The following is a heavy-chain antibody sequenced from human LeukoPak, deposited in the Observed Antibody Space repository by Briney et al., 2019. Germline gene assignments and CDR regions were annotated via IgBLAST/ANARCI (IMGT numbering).Heavy chain of an antibody. CDR1: GFTFSSYG. D-gene: IGHD1-26*01. V-gene: IGHV3-33*06. Sequence: PGRSLRLSCAASGFTFSSYGMHWVRQAPGKGLEWVAVIWYDGSNKYYADSVKGRFTISRDNSKNTLYLQMNSLRGEDTAVYYCAKEKRGVSGSYYTNWFDPWGQGTLVTVSS. CDR3: AKEKRGVSGSYYTNWFDP. J-gene: IGHJ5*02. CDR2: IWYDGSNK.